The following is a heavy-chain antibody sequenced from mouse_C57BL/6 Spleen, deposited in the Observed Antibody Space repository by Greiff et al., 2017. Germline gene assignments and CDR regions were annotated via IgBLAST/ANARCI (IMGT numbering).Heavy chain of an antibody. D-gene: IGHD2-3*01. CDR2: IDPSDSYT. CDR3: ASYDPLFAY. J-gene: IGHJ3*01. CDR1: GYTFTSYW. Sequence: QVQLQQPGAELVRPGTSVKLSCKASGYTFTSYWMHWVKQRPGQGLEWIGVIDPSDSYTNYNQKFKGKATLTVDTSSSTAYMQLSSLTSEDSAVYYCASYDPLFAYWGQGTLVTVSA. V-gene: IGHV1-59*01.